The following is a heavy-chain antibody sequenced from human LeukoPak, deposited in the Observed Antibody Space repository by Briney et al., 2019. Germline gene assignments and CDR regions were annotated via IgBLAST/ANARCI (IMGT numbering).Heavy chain of an antibody. CDR1: GGSISTNN. CDR3: ARDGISVPETALGAFEI. J-gene: IGHJ3*02. V-gene: IGHV4-59*01. D-gene: IGHD6-19*01. Sequence: SETLSLTCTVSGGSISTNNWSWIRQPPGKGLEWIGNIYNSGSTSYSPSLKSRVVISVYTSQNELSLKLTSVTAADTAVYYCARDGISVPETALGAFEIWGQGTMVTVSS. CDR2: IYNSGST.